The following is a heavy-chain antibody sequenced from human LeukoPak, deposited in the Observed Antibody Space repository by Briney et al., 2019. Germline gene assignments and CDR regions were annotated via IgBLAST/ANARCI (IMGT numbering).Heavy chain of an antibody. CDR3: ARDLPGYGYDY. CDR2: ISYDGSNK. V-gene: IGHV3-30*03. Sequence: QSGGSLRLSCAASGFTFSSYGMHWVRQAPGKGLEWVAVISYDGSNKYYADSVKGRFTISRDNSKNTLYLQMNSLRAEDTAVYYCARDLPGYGYDYWGQGTLVTVSS. CDR1: GFTFSSYG. J-gene: IGHJ4*02. D-gene: IGHD5-18*01.